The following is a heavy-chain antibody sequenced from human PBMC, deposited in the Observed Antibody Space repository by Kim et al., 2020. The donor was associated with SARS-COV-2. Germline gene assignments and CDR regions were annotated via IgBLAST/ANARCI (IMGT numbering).Heavy chain of an antibody. V-gene: IGHV3-66*04. Sequence: VRGRFTTSREDSKNTLYRQMNSLGDEDTAVYYCARQPEQTTGHYYFDYWGQGTLVTVSS. J-gene: IGHJ4*02. CDR3: ARQPEQTTGHYYFDY. D-gene: IGHD1-26*01.